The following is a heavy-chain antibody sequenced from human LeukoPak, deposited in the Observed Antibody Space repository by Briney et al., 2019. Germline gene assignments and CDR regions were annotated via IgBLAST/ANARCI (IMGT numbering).Heavy chain of an antibody. CDR3: ARPYSKYFSSSEFDS. CDR1: GYTFTNYG. D-gene: IGHD6-19*01. CDR2: ISAYNGNT. V-gene: IGHV1-18*01. Sequence: GASVKFSCKASGYTFTNYGITWVRQAPGQGLEWMGWISAYNGNTNSAQNLQARVTMTTDSATSTAYLELRSLTSADTPVYYCARPYSKYFSSSEFDSWGQGTLVTVSS. J-gene: IGHJ4*02.